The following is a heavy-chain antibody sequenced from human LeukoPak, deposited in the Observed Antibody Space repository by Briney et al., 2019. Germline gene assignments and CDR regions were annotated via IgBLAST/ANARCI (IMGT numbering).Heavy chain of an antibody. Sequence: ASVKVSCKASGYTFTGYYMHWVRQAPGQGLEWMGWINPNSGGTNYAQKFQGRVTMTRDTSISTAYMELSRLRSDDTAVYYCARDRTRYFDWLYLGGGYYYYGMDVWGQGITVTVSS. CDR2: INPNSGGT. CDR3: ARDRTRYFDWLYLGGGYYYYGMDV. CDR1: GYTFTGYY. J-gene: IGHJ6*02. V-gene: IGHV1-2*02. D-gene: IGHD3-9*01.